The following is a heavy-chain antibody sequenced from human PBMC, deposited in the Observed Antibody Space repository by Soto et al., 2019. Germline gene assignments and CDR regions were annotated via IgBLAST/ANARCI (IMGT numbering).Heavy chain of an antibody. D-gene: IGHD6-25*01. CDR3: VGHESGLNLFDY. Sequence: GESLKISCKTSGYSFSSYWIAWVRQMPGKGLEWMGIYYPADSDTRYSPSFQGQVIISADRSISTAYLQWSSLKASDTAMYYCVGHESGLNLFDYWGQGTLVTV. J-gene: IGHJ4*02. V-gene: IGHV5-51*01. CDR1: GYSFSSYW. CDR2: YYPADSDT.